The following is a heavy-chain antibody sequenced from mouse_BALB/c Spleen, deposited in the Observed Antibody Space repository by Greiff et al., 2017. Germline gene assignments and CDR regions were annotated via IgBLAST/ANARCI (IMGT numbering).Heavy chain of an antibody. D-gene: IGHD1-1*01. CDR2: ISSGGST. J-gene: IGHJ2*01. CDR3: ARVYYYGNRAPY. Sequence: SLEWVASISSGGSTYYPDSVKGRFTISRDNARNILYLQMSSLRSEDTAMYYCARVYYYGNRAPYWGQGTTLKVSS. V-gene: IGHV5-6-5*01.